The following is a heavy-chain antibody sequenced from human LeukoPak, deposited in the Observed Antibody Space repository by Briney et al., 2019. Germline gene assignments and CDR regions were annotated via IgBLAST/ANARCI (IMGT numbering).Heavy chain of an antibody. CDR3: AKVVGDFNF. CDR1: GFTLTTYA. D-gene: IGHD4-17*01. J-gene: IGHJ4*02. Sequence: GGSLRLSCTASGFTLTTYAMSWVRQAPGKGLEWVAAIKSSDNSAYYIDSVKGRFTISRDNSKNTLFLQMNSLRAEGTAIYYCAKVVGDFNFWGQGTLVTVSS. V-gene: IGHV3-23*01. CDR2: IKSSDNSA.